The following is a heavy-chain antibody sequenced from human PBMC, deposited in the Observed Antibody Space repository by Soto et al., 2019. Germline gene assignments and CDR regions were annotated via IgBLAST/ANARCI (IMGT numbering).Heavy chain of an antibody. Sequence: GGSLRLSCSASGFTFSSYAMHWVRQAPGKGLEYVSAISSNGGSTYYADSVKGRFTISRDNAKNSLYLQMNSLRAEDTAVYYCAREQNNGGAFDIWGQGTMVTVS. CDR3: AREQNNGGAFDI. V-gene: IGHV3-64*04. J-gene: IGHJ3*02. CDR1: GFTFSSYA. D-gene: IGHD1-1*01. CDR2: ISSNGGST.